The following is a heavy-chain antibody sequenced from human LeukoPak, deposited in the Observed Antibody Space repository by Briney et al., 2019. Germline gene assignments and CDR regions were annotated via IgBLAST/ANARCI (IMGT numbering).Heavy chain of an antibody. J-gene: IGHJ4*02. CDR1: GGSISSYY. Sequence: SETLSLTCTVSGGSISSYYWSWIRQPPGKGLEWIGSIYYSGSTNYNPSLKSRVTISVDTSKNQFSLKLSSVTAADTAVYYCARDLEGSGSIDYWGQGTLVTVSS. V-gene: IGHV4-59*01. CDR3: ARDLEGSGSIDY. CDR2: IYYSGST. D-gene: IGHD3-10*01.